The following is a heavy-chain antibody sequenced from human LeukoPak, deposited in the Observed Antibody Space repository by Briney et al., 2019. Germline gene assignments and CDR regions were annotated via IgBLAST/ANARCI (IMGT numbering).Heavy chain of an antibody. CDR1: GGSISSYY. Sequence: SETLSLTCTVSGGSISSYYWSWVRQPPGKGLEWIGSVYYTGASYYNPSLKSRVTISIDTSKKHFSLKLTSVTAADTAVYYCARGAPPQNWGQGTLVTASS. V-gene: IGHV4-39*07. CDR3: ARGAPPQN. J-gene: IGHJ4*02. CDR2: VYYTGAS.